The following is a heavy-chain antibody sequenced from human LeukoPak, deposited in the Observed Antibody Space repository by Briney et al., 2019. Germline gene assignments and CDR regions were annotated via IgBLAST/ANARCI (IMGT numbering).Heavy chain of an antibody. J-gene: IGHJ3*02. CDR2: IKQDGSEK. Sequence: GGSLRLSCAASGFTFSSYWMSWVRQAPGNGLEWVANIKQDGSEKYYVDSVKGRFTISRDSAKNSLYLQMNSLRAEDTAVYYCARVGGWPLDAFDIWGQGTMVTVSS. CDR3: ARVGGWPLDAFDI. D-gene: IGHD6-19*01. CDR1: GFTFSSYW. V-gene: IGHV3-7*01.